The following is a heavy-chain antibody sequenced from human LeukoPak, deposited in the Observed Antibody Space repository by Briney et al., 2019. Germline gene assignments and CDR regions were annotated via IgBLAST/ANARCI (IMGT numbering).Heavy chain of an antibody. J-gene: IGHJ4*02. V-gene: IGHV5-51*01. Sequence: GESLKISCKGSGYSFTSYWIGLVRQVPGKGLEWMGIIYPGDSDTRYSPSFQGQVTISADKSISTAYLQWSSRKASDTAIYYCARQSDTANDYWGQGTLVTVSS. CDR1: GYSFTSYW. CDR3: ARQSDTANDY. D-gene: IGHD5-18*01. CDR2: IYPGDSDT.